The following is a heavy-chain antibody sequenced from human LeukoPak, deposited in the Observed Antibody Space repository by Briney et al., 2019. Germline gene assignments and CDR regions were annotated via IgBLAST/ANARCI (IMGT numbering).Heavy chain of an antibody. CDR1: GYSFTSYW. V-gene: IGHV5-51*01. CDR3: GRHDRYGDIEY. CDR2: IYPGDSDT. D-gene: IGHD4-17*01. J-gene: IGHJ4*02. Sequence: GESLKIPCKGSGYSFTSYWIGWVRQMPGNGLEWMGIIYPGDSDTRYSPSFQGQITISADKSISTAYLQWSSLKASDTAVYYCGRHDRYGDIEYWGQGNLVAVTS.